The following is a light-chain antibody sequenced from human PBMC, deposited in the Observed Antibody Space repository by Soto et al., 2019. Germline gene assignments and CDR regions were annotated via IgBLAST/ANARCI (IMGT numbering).Light chain of an antibody. CDR1: QSVSFN. Sequence: IVMTQSPATLSVSPGERATLSCRASQSVSFNLAWYQQKPGQAPRLLIYAASTRATGIPGRFSGSGSGTEVTLTISSLQSEDFAVYYCQQYNDWPWTFGQGTKVESK. CDR3: QQYNDWPWT. CDR2: AAS. V-gene: IGKV3-15*01. J-gene: IGKJ1*01.